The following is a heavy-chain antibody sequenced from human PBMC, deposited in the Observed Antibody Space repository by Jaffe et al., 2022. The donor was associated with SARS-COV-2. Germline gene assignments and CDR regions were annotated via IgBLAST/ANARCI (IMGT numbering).Heavy chain of an antibody. CDR2: ISSGGNTI. Sequence: QVQLVESGGGLVKPGGSLRLSCAASGFTFSDYYMSWIRQAPGKGLEWVSYISSGGNTIYYADSVKGRFTISRDNAKNSLYLQMNSLRAEDTAVYYCARVSYDSSGYYPLIDYWGQGTLVTVSS. D-gene: IGHD3-22*01. CDR1: GFTFSDYY. CDR3: ARVSYDSSGYYPLIDY. J-gene: IGHJ4*02. V-gene: IGHV3-11*01.